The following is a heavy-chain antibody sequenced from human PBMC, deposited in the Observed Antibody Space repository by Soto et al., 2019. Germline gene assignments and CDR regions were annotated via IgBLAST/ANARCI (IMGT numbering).Heavy chain of an antibody. D-gene: IGHD4-17*01. J-gene: IGHJ4*02. CDR1: GGSISSYY. CDR2: IYYSGST. CDR3: ARGGYGGLLFDY. V-gene: IGHV4-59*01. Sequence: SETLSLTCAVYGGSISSYYWSWIRQPPGKGLEWIGYIYYSGSTNYNPSLKSRVTISVDTSKNQFSLKLSSVTAADTAVYYCARGGYGGLLFDYWGQGTPVTVSS.